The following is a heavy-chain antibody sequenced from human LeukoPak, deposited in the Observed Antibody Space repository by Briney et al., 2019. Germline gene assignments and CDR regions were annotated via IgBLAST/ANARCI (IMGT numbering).Heavy chain of an antibody. CDR2: IKQDGSEK. J-gene: IGHJ4*02. D-gene: IGHD5-12*01. Sequence: GGSLRLSCAASGFTFSSYWMSWVRQAPGKGLEWVANIKQDGSEKYYVDSVKGRFTISRDNAKNSLYLQMNSLRAEDTAVYYCASIGYSGYDLFDYWGQGTLVTVSS. CDR1: GFTFSSYW. CDR3: ASIGYSGYDLFDY. V-gene: IGHV3-7*01.